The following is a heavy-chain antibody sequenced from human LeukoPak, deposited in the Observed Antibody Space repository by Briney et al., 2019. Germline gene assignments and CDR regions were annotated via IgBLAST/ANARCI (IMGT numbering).Heavy chain of an antibody. J-gene: IGHJ4*02. CDR3: ARHLDCTTTICSLDY. CDR2: IYPVDSNT. Sequence: AESMMISCKAYGYIFTSYRIGWVRHMPGKGQEWMGIIYPVDSNTRYSPSFQGHVTISAARSISTAYLQLRAADTAMYYCARHLDCTTTICSLDYWGQGTLVTVSS. CDR1: GYIFTSYR. V-gene: IGHV5-51*01. D-gene: IGHD2-2*01.